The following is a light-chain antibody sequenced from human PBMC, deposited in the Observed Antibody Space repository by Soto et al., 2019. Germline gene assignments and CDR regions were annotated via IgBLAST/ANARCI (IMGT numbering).Light chain of an antibody. CDR1: QDIRND. J-gene: IGKJ4*01. CDR3: QQRSNWPLT. V-gene: IGKV1-6*02. CDR2: AAS. Sequence: AIQMTQSPSALSASVGDRVTITCRASQDIRNDLGWYQQKPGKAPKLLIYAASSLQSGVPSRFSGSGSGTDFTLTISSLEPEDFAVYYCQQRSNWPLTFGGGTKVDIK.